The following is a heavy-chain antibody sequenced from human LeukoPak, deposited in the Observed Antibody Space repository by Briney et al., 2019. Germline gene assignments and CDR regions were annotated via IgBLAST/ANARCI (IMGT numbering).Heavy chain of an antibody. CDR1: GFTFNTYS. V-gene: IGHV3-21*01. CDR2: ISRTSESI. D-gene: IGHD3-3*01. J-gene: IGHJ6*03. Sequence: GGSLRHPCAASGFTFNTYSMSWVRQAPGKGLEWVAIISRTSESIFYADSLKGRFTISRDNAKNSLYLQMNGLRAEDTAAYYCARDVSDFRSFSKYYYMDVWGKGTTVTVSS. CDR3: ARDVSDFRSFSKYYYMDV.